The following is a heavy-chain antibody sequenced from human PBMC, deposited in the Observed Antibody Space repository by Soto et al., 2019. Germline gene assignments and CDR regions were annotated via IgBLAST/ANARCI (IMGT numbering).Heavy chain of an antibody. Sequence: GGSLRLSCAAFGFTFSSYGMHWVRQAPGKGLEWVAVIWYDGSNKYYADSVKGRFTISRDNSKNTLYLQMNSLRAEDTAVYYCARELYYDFWSGADDAFDIWGQGTMVTVSS. V-gene: IGHV3-33*01. CDR2: IWYDGSNK. D-gene: IGHD3-3*01. CDR1: GFTFSSYG. J-gene: IGHJ3*02. CDR3: ARELYYDFWSGADDAFDI.